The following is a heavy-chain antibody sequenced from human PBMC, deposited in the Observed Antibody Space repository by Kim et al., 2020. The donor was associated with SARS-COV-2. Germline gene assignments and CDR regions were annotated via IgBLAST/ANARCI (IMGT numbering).Heavy chain of an antibody. D-gene: IGHD3-10*01. V-gene: IGHV1-3*01. Sequence: FQGSSTITRDTSASTAYMELSSLRSEDTAVYYCARSRITLIRGVITFNFDYWGQGTLVTVSS. J-gene: IGHJ4*02. CDR3: ARSRITLIRGVITFNFDY.